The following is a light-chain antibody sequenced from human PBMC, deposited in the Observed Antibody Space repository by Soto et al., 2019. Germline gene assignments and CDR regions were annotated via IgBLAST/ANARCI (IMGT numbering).Light chain of an antibody. CDR3: QQYGSS. V-gene: IGKV3-20*01. CDR1: HSVSSSS. J-gene: IGKJ1*01. CDR2: GAS. Sequence: IVLTQSPGTLTLSPGERATLSCRASHSVSSSSLAWYQQKPGQAPRLLIYGASTRATGIPDRFSGRGSGTDFTLTISRLEPEDFAVYYCQQYGSSFGQGTKVDNK.